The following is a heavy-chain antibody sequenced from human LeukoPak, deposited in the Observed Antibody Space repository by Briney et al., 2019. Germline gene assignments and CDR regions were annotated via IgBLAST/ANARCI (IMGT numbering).Heavy chain of an antibody. V-gene: IGHV4-59*08. Sequence: SETLSLACTVSGGSISNYCWGWIRQPPGKGLEWIAYIYYSGITNYNPSLKSRVTISADTSKNQFSLKLSSVTAADTAVYYCARHRSGTWDLFDYWGQGTLVTVSS. CDR3: ARHRSGTWDLFDY. J-gene: IGHJ4*02. D-gene: IGHD6-25*01. CDR2: IYYSGIT. CDR1: GGSISNYC.